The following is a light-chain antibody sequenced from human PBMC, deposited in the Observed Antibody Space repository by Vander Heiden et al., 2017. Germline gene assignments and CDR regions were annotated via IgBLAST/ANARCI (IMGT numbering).Light chain of an antibody. CDR2: GKN. J-gene: IGLJ2*01. V-gene: IGLV3-19*01. CDR1: SLRSYY. CDR3: NSRDSSGNHVV. Sequence: SSELTQDLAVSVALGQTVRITCQGDSLRSYYASWYQQKPGQAPVLVIYGKNNRPSGIPDRFSGSSSGNTASLTINGAQAEDEADYYCNSRDSSGNHVVFGGGTKLTVL.